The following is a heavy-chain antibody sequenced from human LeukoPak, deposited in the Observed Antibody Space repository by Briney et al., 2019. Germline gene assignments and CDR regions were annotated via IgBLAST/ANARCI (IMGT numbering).Heavy chain of an antibody. CDR1: GFTFSSYS. J-gene: IGHJ4*02. V-gene: IGHV3-21*01. CDR3: ARGPQKNGHSSGYPGYFDY. Sequence: GGSLRLSCAASGFTFSSYSINWVRQAPGKGLEWVSSISISSSYIYYADSVKGRFTISRDNAENSLYLQMNSLRAEDTAVHYCARGPQKNGHSSGYPGYFDYWGQGTLVTVSS. CDR2: ISISSSYI. D-gene: IGHD3-22*01.